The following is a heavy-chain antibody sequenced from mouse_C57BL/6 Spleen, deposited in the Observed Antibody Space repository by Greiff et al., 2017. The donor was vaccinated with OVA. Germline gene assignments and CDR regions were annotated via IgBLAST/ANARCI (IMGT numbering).Heavy chain of an antibody. V-gene: IGHV1-81*01. CDR1: GYTFTSYG. Sequence: QVQLKQSGAELARPGASVKLSCKASGYTFTSYGISWVKQRTGQGLEWIGEIYPRSGNTYYNEKFKGKATLTADKSSSTAYMELRSLTSEDSAVYFCARWGVTTRGFAYWGQGTLVTVSA. CDR2: IYPRSGNT. CDR3: ARWGVTTRGFAY. D-gene: IGHD2-12*01. J-gene: IGHJ3*01.